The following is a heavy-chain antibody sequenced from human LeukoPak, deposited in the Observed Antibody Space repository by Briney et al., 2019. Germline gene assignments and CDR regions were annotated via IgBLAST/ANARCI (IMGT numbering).Heavy chain of an antibody. V-gene: IGHV4-39*07. CDR1: GVSISSSNSY. Sequence: SETLSLTCAVSGVSISSSNSYWGWIRQPPGKGLEWIGSIYYSGNTYYNPSLKSRVTISVDTSKNQFSLQLSSVTAADTAVYYCARVREVVYYYYYMDVWGKGTTVTVSS. D-gene: IGHD2-15*01. CDR2: IYYSGNT. J-gene: IGHJ6*03. CDR3: ARVREVVYYYYYMDV.